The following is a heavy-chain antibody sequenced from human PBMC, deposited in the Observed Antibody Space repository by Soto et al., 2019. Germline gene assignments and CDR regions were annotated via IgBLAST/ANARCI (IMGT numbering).Heavy chain of an antibody. Sequence: PSETLSLTCAVYGGSFSGYYWSWIRQPPGKGLEWIGEINHSGSTNYNPSLKSRVTISVDTSKNQFSLKLSSVTAADTAVYYCARRRYFDWLLSGGYYYYGMDVWGQGTTVT. CDR1: GGSFSGYY. D-gene: IGHD3-9*01. CDR3: ARRRYFDWLLSGGYYYYGMDV. V-gene: IGHV4-34*01. CDR2: INHSGST. J-gene: IGHJ6*02.